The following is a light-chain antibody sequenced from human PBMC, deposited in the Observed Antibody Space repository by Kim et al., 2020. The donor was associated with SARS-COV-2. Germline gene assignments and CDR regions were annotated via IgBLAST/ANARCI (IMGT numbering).Light chain of an antibody. CDR2: KAS. J-gene: IGKJ2*01. CDR3: QQYDSHPYT. Sequence: DIQMTQSPSTLSASVGDRVTITCRASQSVSSWLAWYQQKPGKAPKLLIYKASTLEGRVPSRFSGRGSGTEFTLTINSLQPDDFATYSCQQYDSHPYTFGQGTKLEI. CDR1: QSVSSW. V-gene: IGKV1-5*03.